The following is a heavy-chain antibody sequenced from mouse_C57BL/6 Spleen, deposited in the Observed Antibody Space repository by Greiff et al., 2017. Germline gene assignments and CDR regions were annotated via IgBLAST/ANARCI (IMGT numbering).Heavy chain of an antibody. J-gene: IGHJ2*01. V-gene: IGHV1-52*01. CDR1: GYTFTSYW. CDR2: IDPSDSDT. Sequence: VQLQQPGAELVRPGSSVKLSCKASGYTFTSYWMHWVKQRPIQGLEWIGNIDPSDSDTHYNQKFKDKATLTVDKSSSTAYMQLSSLTSEDSAVYYCARDREGPFDYWGQGTTLTVSS. D-gene: IGHD2-14*01. CDR3: ARDREGPFDY.